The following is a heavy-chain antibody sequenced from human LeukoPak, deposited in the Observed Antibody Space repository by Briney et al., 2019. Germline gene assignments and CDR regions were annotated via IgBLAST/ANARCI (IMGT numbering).Heavy chain of an antibody. CDR3: TRDMQGSRLYLVGSQND. CDR1: GFPFTTYW. J-gene: IGHJ4*02. D-gene: IGHD1-26*01. Sequence: GALLLSCAASGFPFTTYWMSWVRQAPGKGLEGVANMKPDGSKIFKEVSVKGRFTISRDNAINTLYLQMTSLREEDSALYYFTRDMQGSRLYLVGSQNDWGQGTLVTASS. V-gene: IGHV3-7*01. CDR2: MKPDGSKI.